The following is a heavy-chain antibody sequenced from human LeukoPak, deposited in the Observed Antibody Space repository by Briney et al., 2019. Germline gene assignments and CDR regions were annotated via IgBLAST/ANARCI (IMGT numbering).Heavy chain of an antibody. V-gene: IGHV3-30-3*01. Sequence: SGGSLRLSCAASGFTFSSYAMHWVRQAPGKGLEWVAVISYDGSNKYYADSVKGRFTISRDNSKNTLYLQMSSLRAEDTAVYYCASVSEIVVVVAATDYWGQGTLVTVSS. J-gene: IGHJ4*02. CDR2: ISYDGSNK. CDR3: ASVSEIVVVVAATDY. D-gene: IGHD2-15*01. CDR1: GFTFSSYA.